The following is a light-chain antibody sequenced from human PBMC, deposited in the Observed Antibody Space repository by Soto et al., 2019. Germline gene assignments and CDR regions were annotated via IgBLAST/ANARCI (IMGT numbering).Light chain of an antibody. CDR1: SSNIGAGYD. Sequence: QSALTQPASVSGSPGQSITISCTGSSSNIGAGYDVHWYQQLPGTAPKLLIYGNSNRPSGVPDRFSGSKSGTSASLAITGLQAEDEADYYCQSYDSSLSGLVFGTGTKLTVL. CDR2: GNS. V-gene: IGLV1-40*01. CDR3: QSYDSSLSGLV. J-gene: IGLJ1*01.